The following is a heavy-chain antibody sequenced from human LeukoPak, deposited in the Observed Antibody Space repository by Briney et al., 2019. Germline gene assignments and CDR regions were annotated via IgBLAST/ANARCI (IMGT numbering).Heavy chain of an antibody. V-gene: IGHV4-4*02. CDR1: GGSISNNW. J-gene: IGHJ1*01. Sequence: SGTLSLTCAVTGGSISNNWWTWVRQPPGKGLEWIGEISQSARTNYNPSLKSRVTMSIDKSRNQFSLRMSSVTAADTAVYYCAGVRLGSSGFSEYFEHWGQGTLVAVSP. D-gene: IGHD3-22*01. CDR2: ISQSART. CDR3: AGVRLGSSGFSEYFEH.